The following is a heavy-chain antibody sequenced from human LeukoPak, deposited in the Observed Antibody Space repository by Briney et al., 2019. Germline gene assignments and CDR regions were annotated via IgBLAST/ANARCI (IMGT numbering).Heavy chain of an antibody. Sequence: SVKVSCKASGGTFSSYAISWVRQAPGQGLEWMGGIIPIFGTANYAQKFQGRVTITADESTSTAYMELSSLRSDDTAVYYCARVVGPIAVAPDYWGQGTLVTVSS. CDR1: GGTFSSYA. CDR3: ARVVGPIAVAPDY. J-gene: IGHJ4*02. D-gene: IGHD6-19*01. CDR2: IIPIFGTA. V-gene: IGHV1-69*13.